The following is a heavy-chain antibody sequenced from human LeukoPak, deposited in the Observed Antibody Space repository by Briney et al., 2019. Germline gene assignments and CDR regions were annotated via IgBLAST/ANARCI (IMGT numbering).Heavy chain of an antibody. V-gene: IGHV3-33*08. CDR3: ARDLAMYYYDSSGCLDY. Sequence: GGSLRLSCAASGFTVRGNYMSWVRQAPGKGLEWVAVIWYDGSNKYYADSVKGRFTISRDNSKNTLYLQMSSLRAEDTAVYYCARDLAMYYYDSSGCLDYWGQGTLVTVSS. D-gene: IGHD3-22*01. CDR1: GFTVRGNY. J-gene: IGHJ4*02. CDR2: IWYDGSNK.